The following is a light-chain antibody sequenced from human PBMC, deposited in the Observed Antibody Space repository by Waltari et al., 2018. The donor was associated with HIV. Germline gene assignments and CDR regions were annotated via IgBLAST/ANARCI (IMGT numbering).Light chain of an antibody. J-gene: IGLJ1*01. Sequence: QSALTQPAFVSGSPGQSITFSCIGTSSDVGDYNSVSWYQQLPGKAPRLMIYDVSKRPSGVSNRFSGSKSGNTASLTISGLQADDEADYYCCSYAGSSTYVFGTGTKVTVL. CDR2: DVS. CDR1: SSDVGDYNS. CDR3: CSYAGSSTYV. V-gene: IGLV2-23*02.